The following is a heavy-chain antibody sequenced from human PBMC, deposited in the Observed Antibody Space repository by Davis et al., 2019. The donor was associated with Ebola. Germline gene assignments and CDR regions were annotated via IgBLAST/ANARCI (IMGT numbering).Heavy chain of an antibody. V-gene: IGHV1-18*04. J-gene: IGHJ1*01. D-gene: IGHD2-21*02. CDR2: ISAYNGNT. CDR1: GYTFTSYY. Sequence: ASVKVSCKASGYTFTSYYMHWVRQAPGQGLEWMGWISAYNGNTNYAQKLQGRVTMTRDTSTSTVYMELSSLRSEDTAVYYCARGLERTYCGGDCYSASSALQHWGQGTLVTVSS. CDR3: ARGLERTYCGGDCYSASSALQH.